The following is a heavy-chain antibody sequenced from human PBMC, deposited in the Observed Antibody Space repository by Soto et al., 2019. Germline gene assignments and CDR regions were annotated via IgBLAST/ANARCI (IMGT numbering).Heavy chain of an antibody. CDR2: ISYDGGNK. J-gene: IGHJ6*02. CDR3: AKEFLGGPYDILMPHRYYYYYGMDV. D-gene: IGHD3-9*01. Sequence: QVQLVESGGGVVQPGRSLRLSCAASGFTFSSYGMHWVRQAPGKGLEWVAVISYDGGNKYYADSVKGRFTISRDNSKNTLYLQMNSLRAEDTAVYYCAKEFLGGPYDILMPHRYYYYYGMDVWGQGTTVTVSS. V-gene: IGHV3-30*18. CDR1: GFTFSSYG.